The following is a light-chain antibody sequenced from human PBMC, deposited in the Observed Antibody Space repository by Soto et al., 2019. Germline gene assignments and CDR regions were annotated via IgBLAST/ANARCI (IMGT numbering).Light chain of an antibody. CDR2: DAS. Sequence: EVVMTQSPATLPVSPGGRVTLSCRASQSVGNNLAWYQQKPGQAPRLLIYDASNSATGIPARFSGSGSGTDFTLTISSLEPEDFAVYYCQQRSNWLTFGGGTQVDIK. CDR3: QQRSNWLT. J-gene: IGKJ4*01. CDR1: QSVGNN. V-gene: IGKV3-11*01.